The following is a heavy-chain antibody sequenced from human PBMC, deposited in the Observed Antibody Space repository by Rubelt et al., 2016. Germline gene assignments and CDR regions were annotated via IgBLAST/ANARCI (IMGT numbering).Heavy chain of an antibody. CDR2: INHSGST. D-gene: IGHD3-22*01. Sequence: QVQLQQWGAGLLKPSETLSLTCAVYGGSFSGYYWSWIRQPPGKGLEWIGEINHSGSTNYNPSLKGEVTCSVETSKNQFALKLSSVTAADTAVYYCARGRDYYDSSNLFDYWGQGTLVTVSS. J-gene: IGHJ4*02. CDR3: ARGRDYYDSSNLFDY. V-gene: IGHV4-34*01. CDR1: GGSFSGYY.